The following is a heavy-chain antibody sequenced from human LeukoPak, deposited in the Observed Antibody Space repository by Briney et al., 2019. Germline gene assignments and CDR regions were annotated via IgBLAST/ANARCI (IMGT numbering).Heavy chain of an antibody. Sequence: SETLSLTCTVSGGSISSSSYYWSWIRQPPGKGLEWIGYIYYSGSTNYNPSLKSRVTISVDTSKNQFSLKLSSVTAADTAVYYCARVYCGGDCYPYYYYYYGMDVWGQGTMVTVSS. J-gene: IGHJ6*02. V-gene: IGHV4-61*01. CDR2: IYYSGST. CDR1: GGSISSSSYY. CDR3: ARVYCGGDCYPYYYYYYGMDV. D-gene: IGHD2-21*02.